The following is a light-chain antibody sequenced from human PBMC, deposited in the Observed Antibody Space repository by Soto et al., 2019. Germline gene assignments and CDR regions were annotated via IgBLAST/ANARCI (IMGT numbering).Light chain of an antibody. CDR2: KAS. CDR3: QHYNPYFPLT. J-gene: IGKJ1*01. Sequence: DIQMTQFPSTLSASVGDRVTITCRASQTISSWLAWYQHKPGKPPRVLIYKASSLENGVPSRFSGSGSGTEFTLIISSLQPDDFATYYCQHYNPYFPLTVGQGTKVDIK. CDR1: QTISSW. V-gene: IGKV1-5*03.